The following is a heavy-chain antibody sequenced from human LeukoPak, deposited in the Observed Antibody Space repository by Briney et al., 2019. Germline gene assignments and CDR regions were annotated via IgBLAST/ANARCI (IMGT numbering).Heavy chain of an antibody. CDR3: ARIALYDSSGYHFDS. CDR1: GGSISGYY. CDR2: MYYSGST. V-gene: IGHV4-59*01. J-gene: IGHJ4*02. Sequence: SETLSLTCTVSGGSISGYYWSWIRQSPGKGLVWIGYMYYSGSTNYNPSLKSRLTISVDTSKNQFSLKLSSVTAADTAVYYCARIALYDSSGYHFDSWGQGTLVTVSS. D-gene: IGHD3-22*01.